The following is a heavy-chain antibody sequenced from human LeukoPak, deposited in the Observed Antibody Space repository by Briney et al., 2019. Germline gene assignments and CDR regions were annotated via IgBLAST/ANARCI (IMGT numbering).Heavy chain of an antibody. J-gene: IGHJ6*02. CDR3: AKVSVWSGYYSGLDV. Sequence: GGSLRLSCAASGFTFSSYAMSWVRQAPGKGLEWVSAISGSGGSTYYADSVKGRFTISRDNSKNTLYLQMNSLRAEDTAVYYCAKVSVWSGYYSGLDVWGQGTTVTVSS. V-gene: IGHV3-23*01. CDR2: ISGSGGST. D-gene: IGHD3-3*01. CDR1: GFTFSSYA.